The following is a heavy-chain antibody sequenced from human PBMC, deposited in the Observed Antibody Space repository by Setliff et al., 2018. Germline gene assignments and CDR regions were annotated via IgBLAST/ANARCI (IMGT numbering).Heavy chain of an antibody. V-gene: IGHV1-2*02. CDR2: INPNSGGT. CDR3: ARSRLYGGWFDP. Sequence: ASVKVSCKASGYTFTGYFIHWVRQAPGQGLEWMGWINPNSGGTNYAQKFQGRVTMTRDTSISTAYMELGRLRSDDTAVYSCARSRLYGGWFDPWGQGTLVTVSS. J-gene: IGHJ5*02. D-gene: IGHD4-17*01. CDR1: GYTFTGYF.